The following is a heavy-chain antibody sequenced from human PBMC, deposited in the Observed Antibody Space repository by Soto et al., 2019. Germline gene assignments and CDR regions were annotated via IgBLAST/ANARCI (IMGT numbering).Heavy chain of an antibody. Sequence: QVQLVQSGAEVKKPGASVKVSCKASGYTFTSYGLSWVRQAPGQGLEWRGWISAYNGNTNYAQKLQGRVTITTDTSTSPAYMELRSLRADDTAVYYCARDDAGATVGYWGQGTLVTVSS. CDR1: GYTFTSYG. V-gene: IGHV1-18*01. CDR2: ISAYNGNT. J-gene: IGHJ4*02. CDR3: ARDDAGATVGY. D-gene: IGHD1-26*01.